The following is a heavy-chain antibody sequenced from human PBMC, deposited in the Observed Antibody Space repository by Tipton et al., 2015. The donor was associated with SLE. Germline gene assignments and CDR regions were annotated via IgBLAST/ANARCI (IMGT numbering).Heavy chain of an antibody. Sequence: PGLVKPSETLSLTCTVSGGSISSYYWSWIRQSPGRRLVWIGYIYYSGSTKYNPSLKSRVTISVDTSKKQFSLKLSSVTAADTAVYYCARDRTHCSGGRCYLEGAFDIWGQG. D-gene: IGHD2-15*01. V-gene: IGHV4-59*01. J-gene: IGHJ3*02. CDR2: IYYSGST. CDR1: GGSISSYY. CDR3: ARDRTHCSGGRCYLEGAFDI.